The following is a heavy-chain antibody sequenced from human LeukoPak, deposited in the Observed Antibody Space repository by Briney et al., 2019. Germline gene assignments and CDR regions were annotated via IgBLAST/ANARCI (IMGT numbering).Heavy chain of an antibody. CDR1: GYSFTSYW. D-gene: IGHD2-15*01. CDR3: ARLKYCSGGSCYSAGDY. CDR2: IYPGDSDT. Sequence: ESLKIYCQGPGYSFTSYWIGWVRQMPGKGLEWMGIIYPGDSDTRYSPSFQGQVTISADKSISTAYLQWSSLKASDTAMYYCARLKYCSGGSCYSAGDYWGQGTLVTVSS. J-gene: IGHJ4*02. V-gene: IGHV5-51*01.